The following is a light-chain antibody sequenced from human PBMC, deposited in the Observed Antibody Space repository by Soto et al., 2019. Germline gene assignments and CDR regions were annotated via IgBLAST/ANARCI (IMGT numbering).Light chain of an antibody. CDR2: GAS. Sequence: EIVMTQSPASLSVSPGDGATLSCRASQSVASNVAWYQQKPAQGPRLLIHGASTRAVGVPARFSGSGSGTDFTLTIHSLQSEDFAVYYCQQYHNWPPQYTFGQGTKLQIK. CDR3: QQYHNWPPQYT. V-gene: IGKV3-15*01. CDR1: QSVASN. J-gene: IGKJ2*01.